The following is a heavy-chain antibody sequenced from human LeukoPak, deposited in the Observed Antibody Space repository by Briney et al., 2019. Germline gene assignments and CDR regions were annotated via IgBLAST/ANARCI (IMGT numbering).Heavy chain of an antibody. CDR2: IHPSGGST. D-gene: IGHD6-19*01. J-gene: IGHJ4*02. Sequence: ASVKVSCKASGFTFTSSAVQWVRQARGQRLEWMGIIHPSGGSTSYAQKFQGRITMTRDTSTSTVYMELSSLRSEDTALYYCARGPSSGWHYFDYWGLGTLVTVSS. CDR3: ARGPSSGWHYFDY. V-gene: IGHV1-46*01. CDR1: GFTFTSSA.